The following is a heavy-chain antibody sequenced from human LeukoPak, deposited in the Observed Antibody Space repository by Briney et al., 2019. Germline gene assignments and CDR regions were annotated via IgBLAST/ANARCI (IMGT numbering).Heavy chain of an antibody. CDR3: ASSNYDGSGPFDY. J-gene: IGHJ4*02. Sequence: GASVKVSCKASGYTFTSYDINWVRQAPGQGLEWMGWMNPNSGNTGYAQKIQGRATMTRNTSINTAYMELSSLRSEYTAVYYCASSNYDGSGPFDYWGEGALVTVSS. CDR2: MNPNSGNT. CDR1: GYTFTSYD. D-gene: IGHD3-22*01. V-gene: IGHV1-8*01.